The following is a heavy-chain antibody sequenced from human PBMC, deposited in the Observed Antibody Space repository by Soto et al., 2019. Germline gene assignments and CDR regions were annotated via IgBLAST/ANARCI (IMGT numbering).Heavy chain of an antibody. V-gene: IGHV1-69*13. J-gene: IGHJ5*02. Sequence: SVKVSCKAPGGNFSSNGIRWVRQAPGQGLEFMGGIIPTFGTTNNAHKFRGRVTITADESTGTAYMELSSLRSDDTAVYYCAGASDSTWYNWLDPWGQGTLVTVSS. CDR1: GGNFSSNG. CDR2: IIPTFGTT. CDR3: AGASDSTWYNWLDP. D-gene: IGHD5-18*01.